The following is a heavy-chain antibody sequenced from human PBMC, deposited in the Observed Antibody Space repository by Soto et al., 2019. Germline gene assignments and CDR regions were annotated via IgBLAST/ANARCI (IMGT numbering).Heavy chain of an antibody. CDR2: INHSGST. V-gene: IGHV4-34*01. J-gene: IGHJ5*02. D-gene: IGHD2-15*01. CDR1: GGSFSGYY. Sequence: SETLSLTCAVYGGSFSGYYWSWIRQPPGKGLEWIGEINHSGSTNYNPSLKSRVTISVDTSKNQFSLKLSSVTAADTAVYYCARVVVVVAYNWFDPWGQGTLVTVSS. CDR3: ARVVVVVAYNWFDP.